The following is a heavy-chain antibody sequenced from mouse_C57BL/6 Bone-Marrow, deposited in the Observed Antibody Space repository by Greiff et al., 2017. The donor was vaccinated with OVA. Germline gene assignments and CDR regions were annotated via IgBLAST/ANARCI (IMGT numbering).Heavy chain of an antibody. CDR3: ARYRDYSNYGGPHWYFDV. D-gene: IGHD2-5*01. CDR1: GYSITSDY. Sequence: ESGPGLAKPSQTLSLTCSVTGYSITSDYWNWIRKFPGNKLEYMGYISYSGSTYYNPSLKSRISITRDTSKNQYYLQLNSVTTEDTATYYCARYRDYSNYGGPHWYFDVWGTGTTVTVSS. CDR2: ISYSGST. J-gene: IGHJ1*03. V-gene: IGHV3-8*01.